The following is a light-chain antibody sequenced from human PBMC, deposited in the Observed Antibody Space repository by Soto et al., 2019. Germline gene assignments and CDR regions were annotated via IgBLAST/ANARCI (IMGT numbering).Light chain of an antibody. V-gene: IGLV2-14*01. CDR2: DVS. Sequence: QSVLTQPASVSGSPGQSITISCTGTSSDVGGYNYVSWYQQHPGKAPKLMIYDVSNRPSGVSNRFSGSKSGNTASLTNSRIQSEDDADYYCSSYTSSSTRVFGGGTQLTVL. J-gene: IGLJ2*01. CDR3: SSYTSSSTRV. CDR1: SSDVGGYNY.